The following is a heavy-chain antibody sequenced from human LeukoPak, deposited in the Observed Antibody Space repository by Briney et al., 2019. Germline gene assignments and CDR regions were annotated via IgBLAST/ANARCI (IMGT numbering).Heavy chain of an antibody. J-gene: IGHJ4*02. D-gene: IGHD6-6*01. CDR3: ARVGWSIAESYYFDY. CDR2: INTDGSST. CDR1: GFTFSSYS. Sequence: PGGSLRLSCAASGFTFSSYSMNWVRQAPGKGLVWVSRINTDGSSTSYADSVKGRFTISRDNAKNTLYLQMNSLRAEDTAVYYCARVGWSIAESYYFDYWGQGTLVTVSS. V-gene: IGHV3-74*01.